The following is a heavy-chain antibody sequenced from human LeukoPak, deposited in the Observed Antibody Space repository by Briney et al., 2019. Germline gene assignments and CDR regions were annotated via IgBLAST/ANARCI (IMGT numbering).Heavy chain of an antibody. J-gene: IGHJ3*02. Sequence: GASVKVSCKASGGTFSSYAISWVRQAPGQGLEWMGRIIPILGIANYAQKFQGRVTITADKSTSTAYMELSSLRSEDTAVYYCARGATGTFDAFDIWGQGTMVTVSS. D-gene: IGHD1-1*01. CDR3: ARGATGTFDAFDI. CDR2: IIPILGIA. V-gene: IGHV1-69*04. CDR1: GGTFSSYA.